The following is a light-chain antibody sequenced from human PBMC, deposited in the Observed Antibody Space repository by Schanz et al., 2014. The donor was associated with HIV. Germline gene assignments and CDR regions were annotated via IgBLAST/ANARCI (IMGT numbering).Light chain of an antibody. J-gene: IGLJ3*02. V-gene: IGLV2-11*01. CDR1: RSDVGGYDH. Sequence: QSALTQPPSASGSRGQSVAISCTGTRSDVGGYDHVSWYQQHPGKAPKLMIYGVTKRPSGVPDRFSGSKSGNTASLTVSRLQAEDEADYYCCSYAGSYTWVFGGGTKLTVL. CDR2: GVT. CDR3: CSYAGSYTWV.